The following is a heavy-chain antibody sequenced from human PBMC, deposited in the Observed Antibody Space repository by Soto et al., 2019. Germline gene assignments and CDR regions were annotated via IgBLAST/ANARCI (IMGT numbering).Heavy chain of an antibody. CDR3: ARGPPLH. V-gene: IGHV4-30-2*01. CDR1: GGSISSARYS. Sequence: SETLSLTCGISGGSISSARYSWSWIRQPPGKGLEWIGYIYHSGSTYYNPSLKSRVTISVDRSKNQFSLKLSSVTAADTAVYYCARGPPLHWGQVTLIT. CDR2: IYHSGST. J-gene: IGHJ4*02.